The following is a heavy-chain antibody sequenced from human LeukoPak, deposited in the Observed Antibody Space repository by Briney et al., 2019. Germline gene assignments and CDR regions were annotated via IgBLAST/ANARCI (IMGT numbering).Heavy chain of an antibody. Sequence: SETLSLTCTVSGGSISSYYWSWIRQPPGKGLEWIGYIYYSGSTDYNPSLKSRVTISVDTSKNQFSLKLSSVTAADTAVYYCARIMGDSSGYYYYDYWGQGTLVTVSS. J-gene: IGHJ4*02. CDR1: GGSISSYY. V-gene: IGHV4-59*01. CDR3: ARIMGDSSGYYYYDY. CDR2: IYYSGST. D-gene: IGHD3-22*01.